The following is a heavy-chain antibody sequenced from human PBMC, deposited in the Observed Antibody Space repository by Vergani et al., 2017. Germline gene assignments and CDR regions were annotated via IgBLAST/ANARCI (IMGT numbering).Heavy chain of an antibody. Sequence: QVQLVESGGGVVQPGRSLRLSCAASGFTFSSYAMHWVRQAPGKGLEWVAVISYDGSNKYYADSVKGRFTISRDNFKNTLYLQMNSLRAEDTAVYYCVREGWGYCSSTSCYGLFDYWGQGTLVTVSS. CDR3: VREGWGYCSSTSCYGLFDY. D-gene: IGHD2-2*01. J-gene: IGHJ4*02. CDR2: ISYDGSNK. CDR1: GFTFSSYA. V-gene: IGHV3-30-3*01.